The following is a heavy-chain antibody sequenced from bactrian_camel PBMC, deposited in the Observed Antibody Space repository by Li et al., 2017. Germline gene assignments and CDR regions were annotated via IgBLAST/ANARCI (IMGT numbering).Heavy chain of an antibody. J-gene: IGHJ4*01. Sequence: DVQLVESGGGWVQPGGSLRLSCDASRFTFTRYSWSWVRQAPGKGLEWVALIDWRDGSATYYADSVKGRSSISSDNAKNTVYLHMNRLTPEDTAVYYCAALFWGGSCQGGWGQGTQVTVS. CDR1: RFTFTRYS. D-gene: IGHD6*01. V-gene: IGHV3S40*01. CDR2: IDWRDGSAT. CDR3: AALFWGGSCQGG.